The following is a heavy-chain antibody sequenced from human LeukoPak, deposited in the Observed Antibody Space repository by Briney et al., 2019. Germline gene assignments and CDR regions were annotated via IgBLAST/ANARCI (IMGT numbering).Heavy chain of an antibody. V-gene: IGHV4-34*01. CDR3: ARNFDL. J-gene: IGHJ5*02. Sequence: PSETLSLTCAVYSGSLSGHFWSWIRQPPGKGLEWIGEVSHTGDTNYNPSLKSRATVSVDTSKNQFSLKLTSVTAADTPVYYCARNFDLWGQGTLVTVSS. CDR1: SGSLSGHF. CDR2: VSHTGDT.